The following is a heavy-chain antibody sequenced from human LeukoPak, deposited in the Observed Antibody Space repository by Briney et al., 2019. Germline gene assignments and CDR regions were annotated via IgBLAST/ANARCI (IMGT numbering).Heavy chain of an antibody. Sequence: GGSLRLSCAASGFTFDDYTMHWVRQAPGKGLEWVSLISWDGGRKHYADSVKGRFTISRDNSKNSLYLQMNSLRSEDTALYYCAKDVGAAADPYHFDYWGQGTLVTVS. J-gene: IGHJ4*02. D-gene: IGHD6-13*01. V-gene: IGHV3-43*01. CDR1: GFTFDDYT. CDR2: ISWDGGRK. CDR3: AKDVGAAADPYHFDY.